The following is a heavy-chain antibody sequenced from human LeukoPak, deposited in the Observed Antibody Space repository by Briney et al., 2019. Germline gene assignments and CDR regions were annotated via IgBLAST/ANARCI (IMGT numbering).Heavy chain of an antibody. V-gene: IGHV4-4*07. D-gene: IGHD3-9*01. Sequence: SETLSLTCTVSGGSISSYYWSWIRQPAGKGLEWIGRIYTSGSTNYNPSLKSRVTISVDTSKNQFSLKLSSVTAADTAVYYCARWDYDILTGPPLSYWGQGTLVTVSS. CDR2: IYTSGST. CDR1: GGSISSYY. CDR3: ARWDYDILTGPPLSY. J-gene: IGHJ4*02.